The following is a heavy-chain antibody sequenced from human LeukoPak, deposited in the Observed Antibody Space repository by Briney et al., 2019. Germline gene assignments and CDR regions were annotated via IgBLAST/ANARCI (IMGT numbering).Heavy chain of an antibody. V-gene: IGHV4-61*01. J-gene: IGHJ4*02. CDR3: ARGPTRYYFDC. CDR1: GGSVSSGSYY. D-gene: IGHD4-17*01. CDR2: IYYSGST. Sequence: PSETLSLTCTVSGGSVSSGSYYWSWIRQPPGKGLEWIGYIYYSGSTNYNPSLKSRVTISVDTSKNQFSLKLSSVTAADTAVYYCARGPTRYYFDCRGQGTLVTVSS.